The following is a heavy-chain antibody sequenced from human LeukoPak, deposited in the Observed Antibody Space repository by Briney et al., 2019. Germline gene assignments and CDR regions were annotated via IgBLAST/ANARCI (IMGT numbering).Heavy chain of an antibody. CDR2: ISSSSYI. J-gene: IGHJ4*02. CDR3: ARGLQLWSDVFGY. V-gene: IGHV3-21*04. Sequence: GGSLRLSCAASGFTFSSYSMNWVRQAPGKGLEWVSSISSSSYIYYADSVKGRFTISRDNAKNSLYLQMNSLRAEDTAVYYCARGLQLWSDVFGYWGQGTLVTVSS. CDR1: GFTFSSYS. D-gene: IGHD5-18*01.